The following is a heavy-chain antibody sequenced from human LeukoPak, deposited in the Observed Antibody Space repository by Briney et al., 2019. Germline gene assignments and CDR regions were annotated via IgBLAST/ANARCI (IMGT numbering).Heavy chain of an antibody. D-gene: IGHD5-24*01. CDR3: ARDGGDGYNYDY. J-gene: IGHJ4*02. Sequence: ASVRVSCTASGYTFTGYYMHWVRQAPGQGLEWMGWINPNSGGTNYAQKFQGRVTMTRDTSISTAYMELSRLRSDDTAVYYCARDGGDGYNYDYWGQGTLVTVSS. CDR1: GYTFTGYY. CDR2: INPNSGGT. V-gene: IGHV1-2*02.